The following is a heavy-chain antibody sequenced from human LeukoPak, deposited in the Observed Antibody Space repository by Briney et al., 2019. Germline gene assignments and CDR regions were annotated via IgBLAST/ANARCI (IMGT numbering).Heavy chain of an antibody. CDR2: IQNDGNEK. CDR1: GFTFSSHG. D-gene: IGHD4-17*01. CDR3: AKRGTVTSNFEY. V-gene: IGHV3-30*02. Sequence: PGGSLRLSCAASGFTFSSHGMHWVRQAPGKGLEWVAFIQNDGNEKYYAGSVKGRYIISRDNSKNTLYLQMNSLRTEDTADYYCAKRGTVTSNFEYWGQGTLVTVSS. J-gene: IGHJ4*02.